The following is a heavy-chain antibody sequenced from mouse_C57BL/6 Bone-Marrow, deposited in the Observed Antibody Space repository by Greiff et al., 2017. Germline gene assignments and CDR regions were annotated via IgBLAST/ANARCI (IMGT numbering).Heavy chain of an antibody. CDR1: GFTFSDYY. CDR2: ISNGGGST. J-gene: IGHJ2*01. V-gene: IGHV5-12*01. Sequence: EVQGVESGGGLVQPGGSLKLSCAASGFTFSDYYMYWVRQTPEKRLEWVAYISNGGGSTYYPETVKGRFTISRDNAKNTLYLQMSRLKSEDTAMYYCARRDYWGQGTTLTVSS. CDR3: ARRDY.